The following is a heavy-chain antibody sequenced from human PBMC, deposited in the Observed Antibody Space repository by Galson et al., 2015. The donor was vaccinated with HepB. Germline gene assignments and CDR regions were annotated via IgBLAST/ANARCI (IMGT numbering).Heavy chain of an antibody. CDR2: INPSGGST. Sequence: CKASGYTFTSYYMHWVRQAPGQGLEWMGIINPSGGSTSYAQKFQGRVTMTRDTSTSTVYMELSSLRSEDTAVYYCAREWEYCGGDCYSGWYFDLWGRGTLVTVSS. CDR1: GYTFTSYY. J-gene: IGHJ2*01. V-gene: IGHV1-46*01. D-gene: IGHD2-21*01. CDR3: AREWEYCGGDCYSGWYFDL.